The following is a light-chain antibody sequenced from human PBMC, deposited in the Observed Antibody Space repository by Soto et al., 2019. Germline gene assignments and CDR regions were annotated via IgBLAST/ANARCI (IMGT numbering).Light chain of an antibody. Sequence: EIVSTQSPATLSLSPGVGPTLSCRASQVIVDTLACYQHKPGQTPRLLIYDTSPRAPGVPTSFSGSRSGAEFTLTINSLQSEDFAFYYCQPYNTWRLTFGGGTKV. CDR2: DTS. J-gene: IGKJ4*01. CDR3: QPYNTWRLT. V-gene: IGKV3-15*01. CDR1: QVIVDT.